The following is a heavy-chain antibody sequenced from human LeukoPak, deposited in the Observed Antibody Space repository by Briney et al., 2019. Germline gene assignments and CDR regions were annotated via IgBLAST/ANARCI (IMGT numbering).Heavy chain of an antibody. D-gene: IGHD2-15*01. CDR2: IYYSGST. CDR3: ARHGRSAYWYFDL. V-gene: IGHV4-59*08. CDR1: GGSISSYY. Sequence: SETLSLTCTVSGGSISSYYWSWIRQPPGKGLEWVGYIYYSGSTNYNPSLKSRLTISVDTSKNQFSLKLSSVTAADTAVYYCARHGRSAYWYFDLWGRGTLVTVSS. J-gene: IGHJ2*01.